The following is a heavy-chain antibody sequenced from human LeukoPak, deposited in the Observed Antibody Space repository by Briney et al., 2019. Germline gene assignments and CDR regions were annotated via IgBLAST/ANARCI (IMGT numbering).Heavy chain of an antibody. CDR1: SGSFSGYY. CDR3: ARETARYSSAYYYYMDV. D-gene: IGHD6-25*01. V-gene: IGHV4-34*01. Sequence: PSETLSLTCAVYSGSFSGYYWSWVRQPPGRGLEWIGEINHGGITNLTPSLKSRVTISVATYKTQFSLKLSSVTAADTAVYYCARETARYSSAYYYYMDVWGKGTTVTVSS. CDR2: INHGGIT. J-gene: IGHJ6*03.